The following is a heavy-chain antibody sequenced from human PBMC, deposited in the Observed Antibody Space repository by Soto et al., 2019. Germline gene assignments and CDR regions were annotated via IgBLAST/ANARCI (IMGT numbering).Heavy chain of an antibody. CDR1: GYTFTSYA. CDR3: ARALLLWFGELLGY. Sequence: EASVKVSCKASGYTFTSYAMYWVRHAPGQRLEWMGWINAGNGNTKYSQKFQGRVTITRDTSASTAYMELSSLRSEDTAVYYCARALLLWFGELLGYWGQGTLVTVSS. J-gene: IGHJ4*02. D-gene: IGHD3-10*01. CDR2: INAGNGNT. V-gene: IGHV1-3*01.